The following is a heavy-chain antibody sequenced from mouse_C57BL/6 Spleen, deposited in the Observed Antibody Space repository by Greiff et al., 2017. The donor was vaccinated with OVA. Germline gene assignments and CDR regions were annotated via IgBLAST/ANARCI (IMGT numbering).Heavy chain of an antibody. Sequence: QVQLQQPGAELVRPGSSVKLSCTASGYTFTSYWMHWVKQRPIQGLEWIGNIDPSDSETHYNQKFKDKATLTVDKSSSTAYMQRSSLTSEDSAVYYCARQGSSWYFDVWGTGTTVTVSS. V-gene: IGHV1-52*01. J-gene: IGHJ1*03. CDR1: GYTFTSYW. CDR3: ARQGSSWYFDV. D-gene: IGHD1-3*01. CDR2: IDPSDSET.